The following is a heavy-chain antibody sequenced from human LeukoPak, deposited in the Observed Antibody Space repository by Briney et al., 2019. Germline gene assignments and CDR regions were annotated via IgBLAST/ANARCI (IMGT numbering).Heavy chain of an antibody. CDR3: AREFGGYDSFFDY. J-gene: IGHJ4*02. D-gene: IGHD5-12*01. Sequence: PSETLSLTCTVSGGSISSGGYYWSRIRQHPGKGLEWIGYIYYSGSTYYNPSLKSRVTISVDTSKNQFSLKLSSVTAAGTAVYYCAREFGGYDSFFDYWGQGTLVTVSS. CDR1: GGSISSGGYY. CDR2: IYYSGST. V-gene: IGHV4-31*03.